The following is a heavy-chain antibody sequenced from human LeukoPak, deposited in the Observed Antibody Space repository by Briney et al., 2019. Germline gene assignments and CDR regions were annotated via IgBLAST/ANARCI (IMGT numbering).Heavy chain of an antibody. CDR3: PRDGPPGYCSGGSCYSFLRFDP. V-gene: IGHV4-59*12. D-gene: IGHD2-15*01. Sequence: PSETLSLTCTVSGGSISSYYWSWIRQPPGKGLEWIGYIYYSGSTNYNPSLKSRVTISVDRSKNQFSLKLSSVTAADTAVYYCPRDGPPGYCSGGSCYSFLRFDPWGQGTLVTVSS. CDR1: GGSISSYY. CDR2: IYYSGST. J-gene: IGHJ5*02.